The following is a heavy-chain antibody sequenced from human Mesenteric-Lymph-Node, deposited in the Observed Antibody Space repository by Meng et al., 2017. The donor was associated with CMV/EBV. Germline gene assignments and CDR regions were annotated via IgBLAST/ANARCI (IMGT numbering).Heavy chain of an antibody. Sequence: GESLKISCAASGFTFSNYGMHWVRQAPGKGLEWVAFIRNDGTTKYYADSVKGRFTISRDNSKNTLYLRMNSLRTEDTAVYYCAKTPSSTGEWGLGTLVTVSS. CDR3: AKTPSSTGE. V-gene: IGHV3-30*02. J-gene: IGHJ4*02. D-gene: IGHD2-2*01. CDR1: GFTFSNYG. CDR2: IRNDGTTK.